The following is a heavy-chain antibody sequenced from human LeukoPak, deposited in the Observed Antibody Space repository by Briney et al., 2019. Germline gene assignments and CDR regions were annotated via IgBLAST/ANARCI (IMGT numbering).Heavy chain of an antibody. V-gene: IGHV3-23*01. J-gene: IGHJ4*02. CDR2: ISGSGGST. CDR3: AKDTKRTMIVVVITNPFDY. CDR1: GFTFSNAW. Sequence: GGSLRLSCAASGFTFSNAWMSWVRQAPGKGLEWVSAISGSGGSTYYADSVKGRFTISRDNSKNTLYLQMNSLRAEDTAVYYCAKDTKRTMIVVVITNPFDYWGQGTLVTVSS. D-gene: IGHD3-22*01.